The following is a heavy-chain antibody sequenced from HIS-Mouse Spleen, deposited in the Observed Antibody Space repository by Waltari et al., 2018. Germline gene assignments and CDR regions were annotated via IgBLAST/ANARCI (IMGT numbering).Heavy chain of an antibody. CDR2: IYYCGRT. Sequence: QLQLQESGPGLVKPSETLSLTCTVSGGSISSSSYYWGWSRQPPGKGLEWIGSIYYCGRTYYNPSLKSRVTISVDTSKNQFSLKLSSVTAADTAVYYCAREIPYSSSWYDWYFDLWGRGTLVTVSS. V-gene: IGHV4-39*07. D-gene: IGHD6-13*01. J-gene: IGHJ2*01. CDR3: AREIPYSSSWYDWYFDL. CDR1: GGSISSSSYY.